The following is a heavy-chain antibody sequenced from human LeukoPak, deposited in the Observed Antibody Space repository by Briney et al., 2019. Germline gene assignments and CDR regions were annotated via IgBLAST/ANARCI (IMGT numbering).Heavy chain of an antibody. CDR2: IKQDGSEK. J-gene: IGHJ4*02. CDR3: AREHESGYLGY. Sequence: PGGSLRLSCAASGFTFSSYSMNWVRQAPGKGLEWVANIKQDGSEKYYVDSVKGRFTISRDNAKNSLYLQMNSLRAEDTAVYYCAREHESGYLGYWGQGTLVTVSS. CDR1: GFTFSSYS. V-gene: IGHV3-7*01. D-gene: IGHD2-2*03.